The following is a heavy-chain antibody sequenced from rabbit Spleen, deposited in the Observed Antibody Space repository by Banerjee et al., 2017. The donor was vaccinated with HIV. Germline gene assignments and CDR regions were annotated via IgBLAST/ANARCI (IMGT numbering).Heavy chain of an antibody. D-gene: IGHD4-2*01. V-gene: IGHV1S45*01. CDR1: GFSFSSNYW. CDR2: IYGASDGA. J-gene: IGHJ4*01. Sequence: QEQLVESRGGLVKPEGSLTLTCTASGFSFSSNYWICWVRQAPGKGLEWIACIYGASDGAAYANWAKGRFTISKTSSTTVTLQMTGLTAADTATYFCARDLVGVPGYGGRDLWGPGTLVTVS. CDR3: ARDLVGVPGYGGRDL.